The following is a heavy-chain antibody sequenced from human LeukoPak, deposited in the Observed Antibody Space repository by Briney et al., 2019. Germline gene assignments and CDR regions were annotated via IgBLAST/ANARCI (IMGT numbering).Heavy chain of an antibody. V-gene: IGHV3-21*01. CDR2: ISSSSSYI. CDR3: ARGDSYGYGY. CDR1: GFTFSSYS. Sequence: GGSLRLSCAASGFTFSSYSMNWVRQAPGKGLEWVSSISSSSSYIHYADSVKGRFTISRDNAKNSLYLQMNSPRAEDTAVYYCARGDSYGYGYWGQGTLVTVSS. D-gene: IGHD5-18*01. J-gene: IGHJ4*02.